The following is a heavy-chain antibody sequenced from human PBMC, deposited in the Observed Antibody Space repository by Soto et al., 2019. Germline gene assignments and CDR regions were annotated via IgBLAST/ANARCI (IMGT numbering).Heavy chain of an antibody. D-gene: IGHD2-2*02. CDR3: VRDPDVVIVSSAIDAMDV. V-gene: IGHV3-74*03. CDR2: VNSDGTGR. Sequence: PGGSLRLSCETSGFTFSSHWMHWVRQVPGKGLVWVSRVNSDGTGRTYADSVKGLFTISRDNAKNTLYLQMNSLRAEDTAIYYCVRDPDVVIVSSAIDAMDVWGQGTTVTVSS. CDR1: GFTFSSHW. J-gene: IGHJ6*02.